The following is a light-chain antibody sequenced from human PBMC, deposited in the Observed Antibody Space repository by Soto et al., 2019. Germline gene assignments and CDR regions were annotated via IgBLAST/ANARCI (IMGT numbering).Light chain of an antibody. CDR2: GNR. J-gene: IGLJ1*01. CDR1: SSNLGAGYD. CDR3: SSFTTSRVYV. V-gene: IGLV1-40*01. Sequence: QSVLTQPPSVSGAPGQRVTISCTGNSSNLGAGYDVHWYQQLPGAVPKLVIFGNRNRPSGVPERFSGSKSGLTASLTISGLQAEDEADYYCSSFTTSRVYVFGPGTKLTVL.